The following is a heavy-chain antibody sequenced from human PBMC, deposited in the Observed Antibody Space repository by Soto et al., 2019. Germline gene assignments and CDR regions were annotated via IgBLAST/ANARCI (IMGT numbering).Heavy chain of an antibody. CDR2: IDHDGRST. V-gene: IGHV3-74*01. J-gene: IGHJ1*01. CDR3: VRKAGASYMPAEDFQH. Sequence: EVQLVESGGGLVQPGGSLRLSCAASGFSFSTYRMHWVRQSPGKGLVWVSRIDHDGRSTSYADSVKGRFTISRDTAKNTLYLQMNSLTVEDTAVYYCVRKAGASYMPAEDFQHWGQGTLVTVSS. D-gene: IGHD2-2*01. CDR1: GFSFSTYR.